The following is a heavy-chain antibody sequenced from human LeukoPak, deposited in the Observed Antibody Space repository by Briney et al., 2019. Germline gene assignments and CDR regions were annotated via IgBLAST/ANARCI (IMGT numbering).Heavy chain of an antibody. J-gene: IGHJ6*04. CDR1: GFTVSSNY. D-gene: IGHD3-10*02. CDR2: IYSGGTT. V-gene: IGHV3-53*01. Sequence: GGSLRLSCAASGFTVSSNYMSWVRQAPGKGLEWVSVIYSGGTTYYADSVKGRFTISRDISKSTLYLQMNSLRAEDTAVYYCAELGITMIGGVWGKGTTVTISS. CDR3: AELGITMIGGV.